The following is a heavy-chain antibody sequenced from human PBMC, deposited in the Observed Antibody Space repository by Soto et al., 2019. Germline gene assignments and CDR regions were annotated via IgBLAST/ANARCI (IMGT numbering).Heavy chain of an antibody. CDR2: IFPSDSDT. Sequence: PGEPRKISCRTAGYRFTSYWIAWVRQMPGKGLEWMGIIFPSDSDTRYSPSFQGQVTISADRSTSTVFLQWASLKASDTAVYFCARKDKSGYFNWFDPWGQGTLVTVSS. V-gene: IGHV5-51*01. D-gene: IGHD3-22*01. CDR1: GYRFTSYW. J-gene: IGHJ5*02. CDR3: ARKDKSGYFNWFDP.